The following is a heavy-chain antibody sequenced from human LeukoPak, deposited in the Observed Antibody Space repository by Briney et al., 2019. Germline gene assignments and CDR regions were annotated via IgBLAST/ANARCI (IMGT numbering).Heavy chain of an antibody. J-gene: IGHJ4*02. CDR2: ISWNSGSI. Sequence: GGSLRLSCAASGFTFDDYAMHWVRQAPGKGLEWVSGISWNSGSIGYADSVKGRFTISRDNAKNSLYLQMNSLRAEDTALYYYAKDIYYDSSGDFDYWGQGTLVTVSS. CDR3: AKDIYYDSSGDFDY. D-gene: IGHD3-22*01. V-gene: IGHV3-9*01. CDR1: GFTFDDYA.